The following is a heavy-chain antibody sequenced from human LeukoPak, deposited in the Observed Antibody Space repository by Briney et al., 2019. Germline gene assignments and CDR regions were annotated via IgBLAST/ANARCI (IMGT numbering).Heavy chain of an antibody. Sequence: GASVKVSCKASGYTFTSYYMHWVRQAPGQGLEWMGIINPSGGSTSYAQKFQGRVTMTRDTSTSTVYMELSSLRSEDTAVYYCARGSPHQGITMIVVVITPFDYWGQGTLVTVSS. J-gene: IGHJ4*02. V-gene: IGHV1-46*01. CDR2: INPSGGST. D-gene: IGHD3-22*01. CDR1: GYTFTSYY. CDR3: ARGSPHQGITMIVVVITPFDY.